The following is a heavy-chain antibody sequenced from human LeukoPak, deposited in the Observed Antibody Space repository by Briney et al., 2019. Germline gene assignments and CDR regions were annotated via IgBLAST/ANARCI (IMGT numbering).Heavy chain of an antibody. Sequence: SETLSLTCTVSGGSISTYYWNWIRQPPGKGLEWIGYIYHSGSTNYNPSLKSRVTISVDTSKTQISLKLRAVTAADTAVYYCASIDDNSGFFIDLDYWGQGTLVTVSS. D-gene: IGHD3-22*01. J-gene: IGHJ4*02. CDR3: ASIDDNSGFFIDLDY. V-gene: IGHV4-59*01. CDR2: IYHSGST. CDR1: GGSISTYY.